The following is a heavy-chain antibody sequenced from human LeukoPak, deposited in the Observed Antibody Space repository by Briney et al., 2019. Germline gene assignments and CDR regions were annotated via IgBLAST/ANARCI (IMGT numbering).Heavy chain of an antibody. CDR3: AKIAAAFYYYYYMDV. V-gene: IGHV3-23*01. D-gene: IGHD6-13*01. CDR1: GFTFSSSA. CDR2: ISGSGGST. Sequence: PGGSLRLSCAASGFTFSSSAMSWVRQAPGKGLEWVSAISGSGGSTYYADSVKGRFTISRDNSKNTLYLQMNSLRAEDTAVYYCAKIAAAFYYYYYMDVWGKGTTVTISS. J-gene: IGHJ6*03.